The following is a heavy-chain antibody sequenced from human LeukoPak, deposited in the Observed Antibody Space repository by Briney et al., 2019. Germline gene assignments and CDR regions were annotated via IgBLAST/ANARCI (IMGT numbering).Heavy chain of an antibody. V-gene: IGHV3-30*18. Sequence: GGSLRLSCAASGFTFSSYGMHWVRQAPGKGLEWVAVISYDGSNKYYADSVKGRFTISRDNSKNTLYLQMNSLRAEDTAVCYCAKGEDYGDFDYWGQGTLVTVSS. CDR3: AKGEDYGDFDY. J-gene: IGHJ4*02. CDR1: GFTFSSYG. CDR2: ISYDGSNK. D-gene: IGHD4-17*01.